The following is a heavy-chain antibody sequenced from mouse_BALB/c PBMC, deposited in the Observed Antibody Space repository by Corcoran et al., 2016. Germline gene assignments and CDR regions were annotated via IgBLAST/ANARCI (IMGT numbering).Heavy chain of an antibody. CDR3: ARDYDYDDSMDY. CDR2: IDPANGNT. CDR1: GINIRDTY. V-gene: IGHV14-3*02. Sequence: EFQQQQSEPVLVKPGAQVKLTATAPGINIRDTYRQWLKHRPEHGLECIGRIDPANGNTKDDQKFKGKATITANTSSNTAYLQLSSLTSEDTAVYYGARDYDYDDSMDYWGQGTSVTVSS. D-gene: IGHD2-4*01. J-gene: IGHJ4*01.